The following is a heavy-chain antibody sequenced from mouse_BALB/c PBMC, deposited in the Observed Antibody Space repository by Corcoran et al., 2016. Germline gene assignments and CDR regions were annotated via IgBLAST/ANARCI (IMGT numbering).Heavy chain of an antibody. Sequence: QIQLQQSGPELVKPGASVKISCKASGYTFTDYYINWVKQKPGQGLEWIGWIYPGSGNTKYNEKFKGKATLTVDTSSSTAYMQISSLTSEDTAVYFCARGYGNYYLDYWGQGTTLTVSS. CDR2: IYPGSGNT. D-gene: IGHD2-10*02. V-gene: IGHV1-84*02. CDR1: GYTFTDYY. CDR3: ARGYGNYYLDY. J-gene: IGHJ2*01.